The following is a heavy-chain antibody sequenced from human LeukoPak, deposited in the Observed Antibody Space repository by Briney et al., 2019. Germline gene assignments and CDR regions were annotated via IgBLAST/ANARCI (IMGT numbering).Heavy chain of an antibody. CDR3: AKGEVLMVYATYFDY. J-gene: IGHJ4*02. CDR1: GFTFSSYG. D-gene: IGHD2-8*01. CDR2: ISYDGSNK. Sequence: GGSLRLSCAASGFTFSSYGMHWVRQAPGKGLEWVAVISYDGSNKYYADYVKGRFTISRDNSKNTLYLQMNSLRAEDTAVYYCAKGEVLMVYATYFDYWGQGTLVTVSS. V-gene: IGHV3-30*18.